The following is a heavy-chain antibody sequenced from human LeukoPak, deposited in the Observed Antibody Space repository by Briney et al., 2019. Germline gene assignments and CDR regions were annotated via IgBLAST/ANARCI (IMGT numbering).Heavy chain of an antibody. CDR3: TTGMGY. CDR2: IRYDGSNK. J-gene: IGHJ4*02. D-gene: IGHD2-8*01. V-gene: IGHV3-30*02. CDR1: GFTFSSYG. Sequence: GGSLRLSCAASGFTFSSYGMHWVRQAPGKGLEWVAFIRYDGSNKYYADSVKGRFTISRDNSKNTLYLQMNSLKTEDTAVYYCTTGMGYWGQGTLVTVSS.